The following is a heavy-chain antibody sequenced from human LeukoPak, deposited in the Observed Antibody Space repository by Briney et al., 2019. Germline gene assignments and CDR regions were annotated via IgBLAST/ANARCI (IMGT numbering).Heavy chain of an antibody. Sequence: ASVKVSCKTSGYFFIGYYIHWVRQAPGQGLEWMGWINPHTGDTNSAQKFQGRVTMTRDTSISTAYMELRRLTYEDTAVYYCMRGVGDTTGSYWGQGTRVTVSS. CDR1: GYFFIGYY. CDR2: INPHTGDT. J-gene: IGHJ3*01. D-gene: IGHD2-8*02. CDR3: MRGVGDTTGSY. V-gene: IGHV1-2*02.